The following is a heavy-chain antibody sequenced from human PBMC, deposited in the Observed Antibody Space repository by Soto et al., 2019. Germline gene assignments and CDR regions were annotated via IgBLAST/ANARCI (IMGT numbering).Heavy chain of an antibody. V-gene: IGHV4-34*01. CDR2: INHSGST. CDR1: GGSFSGYY. J-gene: IGHJ4*02. D-gene: IGHD6-6*01. CDR3: ARGLKLGRYFDY. Sequence: QVQLHQWGAGLLKPSETLSLTCAVYGGSFSGYYWSWIRQPPGKGLEWIGEINHSGSTNYNPSLKSRVTISVDTSKNQFSLKLSSVTAADTAVYYCARGLKLGRYFDYWGQGTLVTVSS.